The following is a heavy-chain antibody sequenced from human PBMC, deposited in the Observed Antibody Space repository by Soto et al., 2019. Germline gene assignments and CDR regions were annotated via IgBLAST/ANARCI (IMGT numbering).Heavy chain of an antibody. CDR2: INAGNGNT. Sequence: QVKLVQSGAEVKKPGASVKVSCKASGYTFTSYAMHWVRQAPGQRLEWMGWINAGNGNTKYSQKFQGRVTITRDTSASTAYMELSSLRSEDTAVYYCARDKDFGVVRFYYYYGMDVWGQGTTVTVSS. V-gene: IGHV1-3*01. CDR3: ARDKDFGVVRFYYYYGMDV. CDR1: GYTFTSYA. D-gene: IGHD3-3*01. J-gene: IGHJ6*02.